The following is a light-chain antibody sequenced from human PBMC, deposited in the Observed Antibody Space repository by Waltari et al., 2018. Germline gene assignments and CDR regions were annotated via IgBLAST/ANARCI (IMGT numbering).Light chain of an antibody. J-gene: IGLJ3*02. V-gene: IGLV1-40*01. CDR2: GST. CDR1: GSNTGAGFD. Sequence: QSVLTQAPSMSGAPGQRVTISCTGSGSNTGAGFDVHWYQQLPRAAPKLLIYGSTSRPLGVPDRFFGSTSGTSASLVIIGLQPEDEAVYYCQSYDTSLSVVFGGGTKLTVL. CDR3: QSYDTSLSVV.